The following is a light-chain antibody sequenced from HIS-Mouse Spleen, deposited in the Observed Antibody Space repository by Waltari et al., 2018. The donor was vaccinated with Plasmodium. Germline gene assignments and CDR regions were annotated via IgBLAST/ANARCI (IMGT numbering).Light chain of an antibody. Sequence: QSVLTQPPSASGTPGQRVTISCSGSSSNIGSNTVNWYQQLPGTAPKLLIDSNNQRPSGVPDRCSGSKSGTSASLASSGLQSEDEADYYCAAWDDSLNGPVFGGGTKLTVL. CDR2: SNN. J-gene: IGLJ2*01. CDR3: AAWDDSLNGPV. CDR1: SSNIGSNT. V-gene: IGLV1-44*01.